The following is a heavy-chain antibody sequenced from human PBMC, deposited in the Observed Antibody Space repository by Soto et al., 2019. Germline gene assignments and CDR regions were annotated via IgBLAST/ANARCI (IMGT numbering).Heavy chain of an antibody. CDR3: AHRRDYGRMDV. CDR2: IYGDDSK. V-gene: IGHV2-5*02. Sequence: SGPTLVNPTQTLTLTCTFSGFSFSTSAVGVGWIRQPPGKALEWLALIYGDDSKIYSPSLKSRFTISKDTFKNQVVFTMTNMDPVDTATYYCAHRRDYGRMDVWGQGTTVTV. D-gene: IGHD3-16*01. CDR1: GFSFSTSAVG. J-gene: IGHJ6*02.